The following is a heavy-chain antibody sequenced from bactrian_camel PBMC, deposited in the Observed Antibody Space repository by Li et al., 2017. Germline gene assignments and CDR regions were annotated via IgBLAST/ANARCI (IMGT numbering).Heavy chain of an antibody. V-gene: IGHV3S1*01. CDR3: AKETYGLPSD. J-gene: IGHJ4*01. D-gene: IGHD5*01. Sequence: HVQLVESGGGLVQPGGSLRLSCAASEFTFSTYYMSWVRQAPGKGLEWVAGISGGSTTYYADSVKGRFTIPRDSAKNTLYLQLNSLKTEDTAMYYCAKETYGLPSDWGQGTQVTVS. CDR1: EFTFSTYY. CDR2: ISGGSTT.